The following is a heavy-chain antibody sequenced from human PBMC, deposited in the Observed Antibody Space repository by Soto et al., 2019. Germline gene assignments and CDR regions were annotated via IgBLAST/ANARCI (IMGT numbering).Heavy chain of an antibody. D-gene: IGHD3-16*01. CDR3: AKWSDTYLGANWFAP. CDR1: GFTFTNYA. V-gene: IGHV3-23*01. Sequence: EVQLLESGGGLVQPGGSLRLSCAASGFTFTNYAMTWVRQVPGKGLEWVSAISGSGSSTYFADSVKGRFTVSRENSKNTMYLQMNSLRAEDTAVYYCAKWSDTYLGANWFAPWGQGTLVTVSS. J-gene: IGHJ5*02. CDR2: ISGSGSST.